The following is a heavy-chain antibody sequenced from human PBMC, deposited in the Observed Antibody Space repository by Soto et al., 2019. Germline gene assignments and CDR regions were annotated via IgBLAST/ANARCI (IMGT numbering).Heavy chain of an antibody. Sequence: QVTLKESGPVLVKPTETLTLTCNVSGFSLNNARMGVSWIRQPPGTALEWLAHIFSSDEKSYNRSLMRSLTISKATSESQVVLIMTNTDPADTATYFCARFVGEYGRYYFDSWGPGTLVTVSS. CDR1: GFSLNNARMG. J-gene: IGHJ4*02. CDR2: IFSSDEK. D-gene: IGHD3-16*01. CDR3: ARFVGEYGRYYFDS. V-gene: IGHV2-26*01.